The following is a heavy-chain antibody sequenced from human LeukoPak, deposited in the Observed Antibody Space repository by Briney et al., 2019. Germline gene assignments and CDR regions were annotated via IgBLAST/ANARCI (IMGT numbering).Heavy chain of an antibody. V-gene: IGHV1-2*02. Sequence: ASVKVSCKASGYTYSDYHIHWLRQAPGQGLEGMGWSNPSSGGTNYAEKFHGRVTMTRDTSTNTAYMELSRLRSDDTAVYFCTRVRALAAAGTGARYFQDWGQGTLVTVSS. D-gene: IGHD6-13*01. CDR2: SNPSSGGT. J-gene: IGHJ1*01. CDR1: GYTYSDYH. CDR3: TRVRALAAAGTGARYFQD.